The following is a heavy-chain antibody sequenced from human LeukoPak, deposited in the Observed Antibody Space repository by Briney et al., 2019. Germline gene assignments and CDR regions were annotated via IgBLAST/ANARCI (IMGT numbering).Heavy chain of an antibody. D-gene: IGHD6-6*01. CDR3: AKSGTYSSSSGYIDS. CDR2: ISWNSGNV. Sequence: GGSLRLSYAASGFTFKNYAMHWVRQAPGKGLEWVSSISWNSGNVDYADSVKGRFTLSRDNAKNSLYLQMSSLRAEDTALYYCAKSGTYSSSSGYIDSWGQGTLVTVSS. V-gene: IGHV3-9*01. CDR1: GFTFKNYA. J-gene: IGHJ4*02.